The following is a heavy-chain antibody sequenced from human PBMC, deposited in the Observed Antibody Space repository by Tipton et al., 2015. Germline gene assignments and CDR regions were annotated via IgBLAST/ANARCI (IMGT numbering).Heavy chain of an antibody. D-gene: IGHD2/OR15-2a*01. V-gene: IGHV3-7*01. CDR3: ARDVNGGHFDM. Sequence: QLVQSGGGLVQPGGSRRLSCAASSGISFSTNWMSWVRQAPGKGLEWVGQISPDGSEKYYLDSMKGRFIISRDNAKKSLFLEVNTLRAEDTAVYYCARDVNGGHFDMWGQGTAVTVSP. J-gene: IGHJ3*02. CDR1: GISFSTNW. CDR2: ISPDGSEK.